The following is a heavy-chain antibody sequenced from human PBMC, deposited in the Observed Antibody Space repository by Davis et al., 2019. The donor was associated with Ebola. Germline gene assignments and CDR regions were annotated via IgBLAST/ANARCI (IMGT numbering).Heavy chain of an antibody. Sequence: PGGSLRLSCKASGYGFASYWIGWVRQRPGKGLEWMGIIYPGDSDTRYSPSFQGQVTFSVDKSASTAYLHWSSLKASDTAMYYCATYSGAYFDYWGQGTLVTVSA. J-gene: IGHJ4*02. V-gene: IGHV5-51*01. CDR2: IYPGDSDT. CDR3: ATYSGAYFDY. CDR1: GYGFASYW. D-gene: IGHD1-26*01.